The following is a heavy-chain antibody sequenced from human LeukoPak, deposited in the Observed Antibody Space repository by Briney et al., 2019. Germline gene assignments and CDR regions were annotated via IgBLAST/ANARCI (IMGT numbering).Heavy chain of an antibody. CDR1: GFTFSSYA. CDR2: ISYDGTNK. Sequence: PGGSLRLSCAASGFTFSSYAMHWVRQAPGKGLEWVALISYDGTNKYNAASVKGRFAISRDNSKNTLYLQMDSLRAEDTAVYYCARDHLGDSYSDFWGQGTLVTVSS. D-gene: IGHD3-10*01. CDR3: ARDHLGDSYSDF. V-gene: IGHV3-30*03. J-gene: IGHJ4*02.